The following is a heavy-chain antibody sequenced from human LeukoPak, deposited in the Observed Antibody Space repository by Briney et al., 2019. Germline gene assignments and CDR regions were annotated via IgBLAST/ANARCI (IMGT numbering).Heavy chain of an antibody. J-gene: IGHJ4*02. Sequence: SETLSLTYAVSGGSISSYYWSWIRQPPGKWLEWIGYIYKAGNTNYNPSLKSQVTISVDTSKNQFSLKLSSVTAADTAMYYCASRTYVDRPEYWGQGTLVTVSS. CDR2: IYKAGNT. CDR3: ASRTYVDRPEY. V-gene: IGHV4-59*01. D-gene: IGHD5-12*01. CDR1: GGSISSYY.